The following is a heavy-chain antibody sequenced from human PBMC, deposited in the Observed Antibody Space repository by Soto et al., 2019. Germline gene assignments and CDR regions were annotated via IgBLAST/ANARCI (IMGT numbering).Heavy chain of an antibody. D-gene: IGHD2-15*01. V-gene: IGHV1-3*01. J-gene: IGHJ5*02. CDR3: ARGIATGQLDP. CDR1: GYTFTRYT. CDR2: INPDNGNT. Sequence: ASVKVSCKASGYTFTRYTMNWVRQAPGQRLEWMGWINPDNGNTKSSQEFQDRVIITRDTSASTAYMDLSSLRSEDTAEYYCARGIATGQLDPWGQGTLVTVSS.